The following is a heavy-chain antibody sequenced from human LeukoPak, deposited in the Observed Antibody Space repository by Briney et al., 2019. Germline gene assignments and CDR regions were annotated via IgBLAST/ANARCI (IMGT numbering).Heavy chain of an antibody. V-gene: IGHV4-34*01. CDR1: GGSISSDGYY. J-gene: IGHJ6*02. CDR3: ARGVLVEATFYHHYGMDV. CDR2: INQRGST. D-gene: IGHD1-26*01. Sequence: PSETLSLTCTVSGGSISSDGYYWSWIRQPPGKGLEWIGEINQRGSTNYNPSLKSRVTISVDTSKNQFSLRLNSMTAADTGVYFCARGVLVEATFYHHYGMDVWGQGTTVTVSS.